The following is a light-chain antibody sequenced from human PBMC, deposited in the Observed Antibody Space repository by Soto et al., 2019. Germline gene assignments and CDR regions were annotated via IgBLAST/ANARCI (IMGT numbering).Light chain of an antibody. Sequence: EIVLTQSPATLSLSPGERATLSCRASQSVSSYLAWYQQKPGQAPRLLIYGASNRATGIPVRFSGSGSGTDFSLTISSLESEDFAVYYCQHRGKWPRTFGQGTKLEIK. CDR3: QHRGKWPRT. J-gene: IGKJ2*01. CDR2: GAS. V-gene: IGKV3-11*01. CDR1: QSVSSY.